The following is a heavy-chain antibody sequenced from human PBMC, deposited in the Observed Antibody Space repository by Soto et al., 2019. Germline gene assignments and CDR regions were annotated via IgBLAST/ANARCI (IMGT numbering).Heavy chain of an antibody. CDR2: ISAYNGNT. D-gene: IGHD3-9*01. CDR3: ARDAGLRYFDWLLYYYGMDV. Sequence: ASVKVPCKASGYTFTSYGISWVRQAPGQGLEWMGWISAYNGNTNYAQKLQGRVTMTTDTSTSTAYMELRSLRSDDTAVYYCARDAGLRYFDWLLYYYGMDVWGQGTTVTVSS. CDR1: GYTFTSYG. V-gene: IGHV1-18*01. J-gene: IGHJ6*02.